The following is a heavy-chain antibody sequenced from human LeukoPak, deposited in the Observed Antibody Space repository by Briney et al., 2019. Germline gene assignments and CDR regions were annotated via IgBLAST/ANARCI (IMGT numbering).Heavy chain of an antibody. CDR1: GFTFSSYS. Sequence: GGSLRLSCAASGFTFSSYSMNWVRQAPGKGLEWGSYISGSSSTIYYADSVKGRFTISRDNGKNTLYLQMDSLRAEDTAVYYCARGSTYYDSSGQVPFDYWGQGTLVTVSS. CDR3: ARGSTYYDSSGQVPFDY. V-gene: IGHV3-48*01. D-gene: IGHD3-22*01. CDR2: ISGSSSTI. J-gene: IGHJ4*02.